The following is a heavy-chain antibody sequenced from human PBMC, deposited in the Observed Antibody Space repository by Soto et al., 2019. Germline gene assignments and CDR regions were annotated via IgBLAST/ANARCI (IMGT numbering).Heavy chain of an antibody. D-gene: IGHD7-27*01. CDR3: AKDLASTSSLGHHDY. Sequence: EVQLLESGGGLVQPGGSLRLSCAASGFSFSNCAMSWVRQAPGKGLEWVSAISDGGGRTYYADSVKGRFTISRDNSKNTLFLQISSLRAEDTAVYHCAKDLASTSSLGHHDYWGQGTLVTVSS. J-gene: IGHJ4*02. V-gene: IGHV3-23*01. CDR1: GFSFSNCA. CDR2: ISDGGGRT.